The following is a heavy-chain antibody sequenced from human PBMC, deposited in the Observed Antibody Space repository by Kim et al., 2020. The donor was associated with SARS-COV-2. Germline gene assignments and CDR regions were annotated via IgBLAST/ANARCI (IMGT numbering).Heavy chain of an antibody. CDR1: GFIFSNFG. CDR3: ARDDLVGKPGQFDP. CDR2: WIDGNNK. J-gene: IGHJ5*02. V-gene: IGHV3-33*01. Sequence: GGSLRLSCAASGFIFSNFGMHWVRQAPGERPEWVAVWIDGNNKYYADSVKARFTISRDNAKNTLSLQMNSLRVDDTAVYYCARDDLVGKPGQFDPWGQGTLVIVSS. D-gene: IGHD5-12*01.